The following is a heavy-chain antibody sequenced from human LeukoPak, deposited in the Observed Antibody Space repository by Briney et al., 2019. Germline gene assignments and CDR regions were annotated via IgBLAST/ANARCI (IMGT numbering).Heavy chain of an antibody. J-gene: IGHJ4*02. CDR3: AKGLSSTSYQDY. V-gene: IGHV3-7*03. CDR1: GFTFSHFW. Sequence: GGSLRLSCAASGFTFSHFWMSWVRQAPGKGLEWVAYIKKTGSETYYVDSVKGRFTITRDNAKNSLYLQMNSLRAEDTALYYCAKGLSSTSYQDYWGQGTLVTVSS. D-gene: IGHD2-2*01. CDR2: IKKTGSET.